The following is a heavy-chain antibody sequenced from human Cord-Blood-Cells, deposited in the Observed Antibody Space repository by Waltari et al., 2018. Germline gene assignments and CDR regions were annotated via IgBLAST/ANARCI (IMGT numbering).Heavy chain of an antibody. D-gene: IGHD1-26*01. CDR3: ARDELRNWFDP. CDR1: GDTFTSYY. J-gene: IGHJ5*02. CDR2: IHPWGGSK. V-gene: IGHV1-46*01. Sequence: QVQLVQSGAEVKKPGASVKVSRKASGDTFTSYYMHWVRQAPGQGLEGMEKIHPWGGSKSYEKKFQGRVTMTRDTSTSTVYMEQRSMRSEDTAVYYCARDELRNWFDPWGQGTLVTVSS.